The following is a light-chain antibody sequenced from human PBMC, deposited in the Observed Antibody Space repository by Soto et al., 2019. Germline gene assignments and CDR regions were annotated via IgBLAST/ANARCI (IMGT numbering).Light chain of an antibody. CDR2: GNT. Sequence: QSVLTQPPSVSGAPGQRVTISCTGSSSNIGANYDVHWYQHRPGTAPKLLLFGNTNRPSGVPDRFSGSKSGTSASLAITGLQAEDEGDYYCQSYDSTLSARYVFGTGTKVTVL. CDR1: SSNIGANYD. J-gene: IGLJ1*01. V-gene: IGLV1-40*01. CDR3: QSYDSTLSARYV.